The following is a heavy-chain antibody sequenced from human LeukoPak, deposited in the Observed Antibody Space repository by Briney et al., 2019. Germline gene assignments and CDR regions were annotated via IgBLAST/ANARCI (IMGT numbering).Heavy chain of an antibody. CDR1: GYTFTSYD. CDR3: ARALPRVPAAIKDLDSDY. V-gene: IGHV1-8*03. D-gene: IGHD2-2*02. Sequence: ASVKVSCKASGYTFTSYDINWLRQATGQGLEWMGWMNPNSGNTGYAQKFQGRVTITRNTSISTAYMELSSLRSEDTAVYYCARALPRVPAAIKDLDSDYWGQGTLVTVSS. CDR2: MNPNSGNT. J-gene: IGHJ4*02.